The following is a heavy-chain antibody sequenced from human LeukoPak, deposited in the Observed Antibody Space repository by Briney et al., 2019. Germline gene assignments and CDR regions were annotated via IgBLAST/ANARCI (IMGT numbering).Heavy chain of an antibody. V-gene: IGHV4-4*07. CDR3: AGKSGSYFMSFDY. CDR2: IYTRGSP. CDR1: GGPISSYY. J-gene: IGHJ4*02. Sequence: PSETLSLTCTVSGGPISSYYWRWIRQSAGKGLEWSGRIYTRGSPNYNPSRKIRVTISVHTSKNQFSLKLSSVTAADTAVYYCAGKSGSYFMSFDYWGQGTLVTVSS. D-gene: IGHD1-26*01.